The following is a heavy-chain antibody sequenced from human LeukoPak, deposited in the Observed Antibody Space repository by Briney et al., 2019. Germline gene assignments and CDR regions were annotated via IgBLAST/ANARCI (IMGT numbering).Heavy chain of an antibody. CDR1: GYTFTGYY. D-gene: IGHD3-10*01. V-gene: IGHV1-2*02. CDR2: INPNSGGT. J-gene: IGHJ6*03. Sequence: ASVKVSCKASGYTFTGYYMHWVRQAPGQGLEWMGWINPNSGGTNYAQKFQGRVTMTRDTSIGTAYMELARLRSDDTAVYYCARNLYSGTSLSYYYCYYMDVWGKGTTVTVSS. CDR3: ARNLYSGTSLSYYYCYYMDV.